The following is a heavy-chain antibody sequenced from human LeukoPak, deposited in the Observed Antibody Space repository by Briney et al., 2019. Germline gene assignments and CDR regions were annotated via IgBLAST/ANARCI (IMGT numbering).Heavy chain of an antibody. J-gene: IGHJ4*02. CDR3: ERDLDDSSGYYDY. V-gene: IGHV1-2*02. CDR2: INPNSGGT. Sequence: ASVKVSCKASGYTFTGYYMHWVRQAPGQGLEWMGWINPNSGGTNYAQKFQGRVTMTRDTSISTAYMELSRLRSDDTAVYYCERDLDDSSGYYDYWGQGTLVTVSS. D-gene: IGHD3-22*01. CDR1: GYTFTGYY.